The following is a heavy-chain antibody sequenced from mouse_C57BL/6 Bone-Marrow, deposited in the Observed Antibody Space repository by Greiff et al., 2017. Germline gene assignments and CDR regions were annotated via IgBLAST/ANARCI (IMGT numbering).Heavy chain of an antibody. J-gene: IGHJ2*01. D-gene: IGHD2-10*01. V-gene: IGHV14-4*01. Sequence: VQLKQSGAELVRPGASVKLSCTASGFNIKDDYMHWVKQRPEQGLEWIGWIDPENGDTEYASKFQGKATITADTSSNTAYLQLSSLTSEDTAVYYCTISFPTFEYGGQGTTLTVSS. CDR2: IDPENGDT. CDR3: TISFPTFEY. CDR1: GFNIKDDY.